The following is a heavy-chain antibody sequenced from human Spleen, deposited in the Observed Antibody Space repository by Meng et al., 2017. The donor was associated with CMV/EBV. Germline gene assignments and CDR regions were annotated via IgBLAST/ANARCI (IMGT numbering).Heavy chain of an antibody. J-gene: IGHJ6*02. V-gene: IGHV3-21*01. CDR2: ISSYSSNR. CDR3: ARGAPYFDCGNTTCYTYYYGMDV. Sequence: GESLKISCAASGFTFSSYSMNWVRQAPGKGLEWVSSISSYSSNRYYADSVKGRLTISRDNAKNSLFLQMNSLRPEDTAVYYCARGAPYFDCGNTTCYTYYYGMDVWGQGTTVTVSS. D-gene: IGHD2-2*02. CDR1: GFTFSSYS.